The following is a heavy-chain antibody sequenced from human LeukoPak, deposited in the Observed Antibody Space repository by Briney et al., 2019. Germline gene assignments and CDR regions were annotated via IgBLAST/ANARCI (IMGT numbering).Heavy chain of an antibody. D-gene: IGHD1-26*01. CDR3: ARDHKWAFDY. Sequence: QPGGSLRLSCATSGFTLSDYSMNWVRQAPGRGLEWISYIGLGSGFVSYSDSVKGRFTISRDTARNSVDLQMNSLRADDTAVYYCARDHKWAFDYWGQGTLVTVSS. V-gene: IGHV3-48*04. J-gene: IGHJ4*02. CDR1: GFTLSDYS. CDR2: IGLGSGFV.